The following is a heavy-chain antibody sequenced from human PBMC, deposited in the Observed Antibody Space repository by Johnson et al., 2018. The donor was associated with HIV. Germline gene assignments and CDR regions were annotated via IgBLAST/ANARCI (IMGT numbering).Heavy chain of an antibody. D-gene: IGHD1-26*01. V-gene: IGHV3-11*01. CDR1: GFTFSDYD. J-gene: IGHJ3*02. CDR2: ISSSGSTI. Sequence: QMLLVESGGGLVKPGGSLRLSCEASGFTFSDYDMSWIRQAPGTGLVWVSFISSSGSTIYYADSVKVRFTISRDNAKNSLYLQMNSLRAEDTALYYCAKDRAISGSYLRDAFDIWGQGTMVTVSS. CDR3: AKDRAISGSYLRDAFDI.